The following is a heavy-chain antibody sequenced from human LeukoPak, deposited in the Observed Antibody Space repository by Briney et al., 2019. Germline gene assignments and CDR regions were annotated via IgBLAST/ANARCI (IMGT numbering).Heavy chain of an antibody. D-gene: IGHD3-22*01. Sequence: SETLSLTCSVSGGSISGYFWSWIRQPPGKGLEWIGDIYYVGSTKYNPSLTSRVSISIDMSKSQFSLKVSSVTAADTAVYYCARHAQNYDASFDYWGQGALVAVSS. V-gene: IGHV4-59*08. J-gene: IGHJ4*02. CDR2: IYYVGST. CDR3: ARHAQNYDASFDY. CDR1: GGSISGYF.